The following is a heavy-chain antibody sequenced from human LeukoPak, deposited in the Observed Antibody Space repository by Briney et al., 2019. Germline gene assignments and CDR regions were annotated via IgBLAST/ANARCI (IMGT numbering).Heavy chain of an antibody. D-gene: IGHD6-13*01. CDR3: AGESSSWHESGIYGMDV. V-gene: IGHV3-66*01. Sequence: GGSLRLSCAASGFTVSSNYMSWVRQAPGKGLEWVSVIYSGGSTYYADSVKGRFTISRDNSKNTLYLQMNSLRAEDTAVYYCAGESSSWHESGIYGMDVWGQGTTVTVSS. J-gene: IGHJ6*02. CDR1: GFTVSSNY. CDR2: IYSGGST.